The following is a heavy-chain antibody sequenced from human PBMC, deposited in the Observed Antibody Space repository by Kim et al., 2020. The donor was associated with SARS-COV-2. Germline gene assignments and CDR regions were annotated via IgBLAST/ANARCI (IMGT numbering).Heavy chain of an antibody. CDR3: ARGLSDSSGYSNWFDP. J-gene: IGHJ5*02. Sequence: SETLSLTCAVYGGFFSGYYWSWIRQPPGKGLEWIGEINHSGSTNYNPSLKSRVTISVDTSKNQFSLKLSSVTAADTAVYYCARGLSDSSGYSNWFDPWGQGTLVTVSS. CDR2: INHSGST. D-gene: IGHD3-22*01. CDR1: GGFFSGYY. V-gene: IGHV4-34*01.